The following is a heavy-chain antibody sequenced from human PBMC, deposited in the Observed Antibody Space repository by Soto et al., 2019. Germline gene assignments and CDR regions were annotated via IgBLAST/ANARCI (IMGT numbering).Heavy chain of an antibody. V-gene: IGHV1-2*04. J-gene: IGHJ3*02. CDR3: ARGPRITIFGVVILAHAFDI. CDR2: INPNSGGT. CDR1: GYTFTGYY. Sequence: ASVKVSCKASGYTFTGYYMHWVRQAPGQGLEWMGWINPNSGGTNYAQKFQGWVTMTRDTSISTAYMELSRLRSDDTAVYYCARGPRITIFGVVILAHAFDIWGQGTMVTVS. D-gene: IGHD3-3*01.